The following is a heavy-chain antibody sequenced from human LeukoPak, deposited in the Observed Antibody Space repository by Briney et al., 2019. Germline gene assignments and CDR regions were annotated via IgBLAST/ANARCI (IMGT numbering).Heavy chain of an antibody. CDR1: GFTFSSYW. J-gene: IGHJ4*02. D-gene: IGHD2-8*01. V-gene: IGHV3-74*01. CDR2: INSDGSST. Sequence: GGSLRLSCAASGFTFSSYWMHWVRQAPGKGLVWVSRINSDGSSTDYADSVKGRFTISRDNARNTLYLQMNNLTADDTAVYYCASTNRCDYWGQGTLVTVSS. CDR3: ASTNRCDY.